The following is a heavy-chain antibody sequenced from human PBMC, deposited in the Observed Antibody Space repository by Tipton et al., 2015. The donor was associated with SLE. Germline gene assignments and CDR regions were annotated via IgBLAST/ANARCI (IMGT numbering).Heavy chain of an antibody. D-gene: IGHD5-24*01. J-gene: IGHJ3*02. CDR1: GYNFPDYW. Sequence: QLVQSGAEVKKPGESLRISCQGSGYNFPDYWIAWVRQMPGKGLEWMGIIYPGDSETRYSPSFQGQVSISVDNSVNTAYVQWSSLKVSDTAIFYCARQMATIRGAFDIWGQGTMVTVSS. V-gene: IGHV5-51*01. CDR2: IYPGDSET. CDR3: ARQMATIRGAFDI.